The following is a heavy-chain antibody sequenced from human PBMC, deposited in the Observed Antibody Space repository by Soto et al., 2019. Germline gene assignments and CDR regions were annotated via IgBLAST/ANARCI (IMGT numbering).Heavy chain of an antibody. CDR2: INWNDDE. CDR3: AHRHVLGGFDI. V-gene: IGHV2-5*01. J-gene: IGHJ3*02. CDR1: GFSLNTRAVG. D-gene: IGHD3-10*02. Sequence: QITLKESGPTLVQPTQTLTLTCTFSGFSLNTRAVGVGWIRQPPGKALEWLALINWNDDERYSPSLKDRLTITKDTSRNHVVLTMPNVDPVDTATYYCAHRHVLGGFDIWGQGTTVTVSS.